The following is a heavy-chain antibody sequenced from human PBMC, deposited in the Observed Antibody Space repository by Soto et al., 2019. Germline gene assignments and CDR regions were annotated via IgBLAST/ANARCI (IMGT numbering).Heavy chain of an antibody. CDR3: ARGSRYYFDY. Sequence: GGSLRLSCAASGFTFTRYSMNWVRQAPGKGLEWVSSISSTTNYIYYGDSMKGRFTISRDNGKNSLYLEIHSLRAADTAVYYCARGSRYYFDYWGQGTLVTVSS. D-gene: IGHD6-6*01. CDR1: GFTFTRYS. J-gene: IGHJ4*02. V-gene: IGHV3-21*06. CDR2: ISSTTNYI.